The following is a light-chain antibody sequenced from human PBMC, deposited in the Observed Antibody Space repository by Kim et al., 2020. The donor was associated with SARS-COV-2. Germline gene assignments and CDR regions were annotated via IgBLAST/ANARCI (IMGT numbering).Light chain of an antibody. CDR1: QDISNY. V-gene: IGKV1-27*01. CDR3: QKYDNAPWT. Sequence: ASVGDGVTITCRASQDISNYLAWYQQKPGKAPKLLIYATSTLRSGVPSRFRGSRSGTDFTLIITRLQPEDVATYYCQKYDNAPWTFGQGTKVDIK. CDR2: ATS. J-gene: IGKJ1*01.